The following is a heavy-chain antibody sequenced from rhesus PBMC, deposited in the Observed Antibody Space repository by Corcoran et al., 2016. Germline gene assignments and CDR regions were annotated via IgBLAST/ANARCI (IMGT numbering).Heavy chain of an antibody. J-gene: IGHJ1*01. Sequence: QVQLQESGPGLVKPSETLSLTCAVSGYSISSGYGWSWIRQPPGQGREWIGYIGGSSGSTNYNPSLKSRVTISKDTSKNQFSLKLSSVTAADTAVYYCARGPGSGWFGVYFEFWGQGALVTVSS. CDR3: ARGPGSGWFGVYFEF. CDR2: IGGSSGST. V-gene: IGHV4-127*01. D-gene: IGHD6-31*01. CDR1: GYSISSGYG.